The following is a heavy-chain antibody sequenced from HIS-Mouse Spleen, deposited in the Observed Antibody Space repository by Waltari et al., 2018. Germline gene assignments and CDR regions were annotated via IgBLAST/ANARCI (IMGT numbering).Heavy chain of an antibody. V-gene: IGHV4-39*07. CDR1: GGSISRRRSS. CDR2: TYYSGST. Sequence: QLQLQESGPGPVKPSETLSLTCTVSGGSISRRRSSLAWLRQPPGKGLEGIGSTYYSGSTYYNPSLKSRVTISVDTSKNQFSLKLSSVTAADTAVYYCAREIPYSSSWYDWYFDLWGRGTLVTVSS. D-gene: IGHD6-13*01. CDR3: AREIPYSSSWYDWYFDL. J-gene: IGHJ2*01.